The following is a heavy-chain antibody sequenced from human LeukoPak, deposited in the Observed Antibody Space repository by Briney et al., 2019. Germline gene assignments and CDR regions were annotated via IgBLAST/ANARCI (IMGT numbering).Heavy chain of an antibody. CDR1: GGSISSYY. CDR3: ARGRPYQLLSYWFDP. Sequence: SETLSLTCTVSGGSISSYYWSWIRPPAGEGLEWIGRIYTSGSTKYNPSLKSRVTMSVDTSKNQFSLKLSSVTAADTAVYYCARGRPYQLLSYWFDPWGQGTLVTVSS. J-gene: IGHJ5*02. V-gene: IGHV4-4*07. D-gene: IGHD6-6*01. CDR2: IYTSGST.